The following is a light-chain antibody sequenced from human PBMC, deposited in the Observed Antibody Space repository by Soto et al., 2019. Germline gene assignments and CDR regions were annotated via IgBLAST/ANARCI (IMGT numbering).Light chain of an antibody. CDR1: QNVYTD. V-gene: IGKV3-15*01. J-gene: IGKJ1*01. Sequence: TQSPATLSVYPGDRVTLSCSASQNVYTDLAWYQQKPGQAPRLLIYGASTRATGIPARFSGSESGTDFTLTISSLQPEDFATYYCQQSYSNPWTFGQGAKVAIK. CDR2: GAS. CDR3: QQSYSNPWT.